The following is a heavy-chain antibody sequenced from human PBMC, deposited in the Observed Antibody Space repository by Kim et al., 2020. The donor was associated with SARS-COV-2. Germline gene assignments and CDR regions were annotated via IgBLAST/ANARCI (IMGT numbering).Heavy chain of an antibody. D-gene: IGHD3-10*01. CDR3: ARDRGTHSGSDL. Sequence: GGSLRLSCAASGLIFSSYAMRWVRQAPGKGLEWVSDISGTGASTYYADSVKGRFTISRDNSENTLYLQMNSLRVEDTAVYYCARDRGTHSGSDLWGQGTLVTVSS. V-gene: IGHV3-23*01. CDR2: ISGTGAST. CDR1: GLIFSSYA. J-gene: IGHJ5*02.